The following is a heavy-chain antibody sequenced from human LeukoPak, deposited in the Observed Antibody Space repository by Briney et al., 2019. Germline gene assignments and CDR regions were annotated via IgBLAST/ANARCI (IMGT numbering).Heavy chain of an antibody. V-gene: IGHV3-38-3*01. CDR3: AKDVQFVVGATHDAFDV. CDR2: ISGGST. Sequence: PGGSLRLSCAASGFTVSSNEMSWVRQAPGKGLEWVSSISGGSTYYADSRKGRFAISRDNSKNTLDLQMNSLRAEDTAVYYCAKDVQFVVGATHDAFDVWGQGTMVTVSS. J-gene: IGHJ3*01. CDR1: GFTVSSNE. D-gene: IGHD1-26*01.